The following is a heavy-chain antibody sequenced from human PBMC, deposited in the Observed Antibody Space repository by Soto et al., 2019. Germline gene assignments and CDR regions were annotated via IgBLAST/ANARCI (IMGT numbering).Heavy chain of an antibody. CDR3: ATAGSYRFDH. J-gene: IGHJ4*02. V-gene: IGHV3-74*01. D-gene: IGHD3-10*01. CDR1: GFTVSSYW. CDR2: INPDAATI. Sequence: LRLSYATPGFTVSSYWIHLVRQAPGEGLVWVSRINPDAATINYADSVRGRFTVSRDNAKNTLYLQMNSLRAEDTAVYYCATAGSYRFDHWGQGILVTVSS.